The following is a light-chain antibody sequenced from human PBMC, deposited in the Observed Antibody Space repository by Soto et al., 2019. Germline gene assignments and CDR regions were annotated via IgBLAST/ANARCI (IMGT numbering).Light chain of an antibody. J-gene: IGKJ3*01. CDR3: QKHNSAPFT. CDR1: QGISNY. V-gene: IGKV1-27*01. Sequence: DIQMTQTPSSLSASVGDRVTITCRASQGISNYLAWYQQKPGKVPKLLIYSASTLQLGVPSRFSGSGSGTDFTLTISSLQPEDVATYYCQKHNSAPFTFGPGTKVDIK. CDR2: SAS.